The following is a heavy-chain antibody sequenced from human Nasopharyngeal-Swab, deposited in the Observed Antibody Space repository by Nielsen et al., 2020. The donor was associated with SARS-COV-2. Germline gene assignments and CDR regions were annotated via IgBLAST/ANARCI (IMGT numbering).Heavy chain of an antibody. CDR1: GYTFTGYY. CDR3: ARAMATVGAVYYYGMNV. D-gene: IGHD4-23*01. V-gene: IGHV1-2*06. CDR2: INPNSGGT. J-gene: IGHJ6*01. Sequence: ASVKVSCKASGYTFTGYYLHWVRQAPRQGLEWMGRINPNSGGTNYAQKFQGRVTMTRDTYISTAYMELSSLRSEDTAVYYCARAMATVGAVYYYGMNVWGQGTTVTVSS.